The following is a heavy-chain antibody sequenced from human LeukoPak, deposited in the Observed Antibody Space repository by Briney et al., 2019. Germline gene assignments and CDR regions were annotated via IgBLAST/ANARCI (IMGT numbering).Heavy chain of an antibody. Sequence: GSLRLSCVVSGFTLTNYALHWVRQAPGKGLEWVAVISYAGTNKYYADSVKGRFTISRDISKNTVYLHMDSLRDEGTAVYFCARGGYYYDTTGPPGDYWGQGTLVTVSS. CDR2: ISYAGTNK. J-gene: IGHJ4*02. CDR3: ARGGYYYDTTGPPGDY. D-gene: IGHD3-22*01. CDR1: GFTLTNYA. V-gene: IGHV3-30-3*01.